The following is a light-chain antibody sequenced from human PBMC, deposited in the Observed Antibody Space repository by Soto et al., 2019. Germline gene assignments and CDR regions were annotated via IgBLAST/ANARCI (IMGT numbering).Light chain of an antibody. CDR3: QQSSIAPRT. J-gene: IGKJ2*01. CDR2: NAS. Sequence: DIQMTQSPSSLSASVGDRVTITCRASQSIGSYLSWYQQKAGKAPKLLIYNASNLQSWVPLRVSGSGSGTDFTLTISSLQPEDFATYYCQQSSIAPRTFGQGTKVEIK. CDR1: QSIGSY. V-gene: IGKV1-39*01.